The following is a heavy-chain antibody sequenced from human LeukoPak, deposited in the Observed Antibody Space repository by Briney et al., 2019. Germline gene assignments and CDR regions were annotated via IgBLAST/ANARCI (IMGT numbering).Heavy chain of an antibody. Sequence: QSGGSLRLSCAASGFTFSSYWMHWVRQAPGKGLVWVSRINTDGSSTGYADSVKGRFTISRDDAKSTLYLQMNSLRAEDTAVYYCARAPGSISIYWGQGTLVTVSS. CDR2: INTDGSST. CDR1: GFTFSSYW. V-gene: IGHV3-74*01. CDR3: ARAPGSISIY. D-gene: IGHD3-10*01. J-gene: IGHJ4*02.